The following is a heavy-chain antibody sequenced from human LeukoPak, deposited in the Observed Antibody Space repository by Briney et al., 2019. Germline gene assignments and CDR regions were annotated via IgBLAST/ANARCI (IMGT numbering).Heavy chain of an antibody. CDR3: AKAASGNWNDVSDY. Sequence: GGSLRLSCAASGFTFSTYAMSWVRQAPGKGLEWVSAISGRGVSTSYADSVRGRFTISRDNSKDTLYLQMNSLRAEDTAVYYCAKAASGNWNDVSDYWGQGTLVTVPS. V-gene: IGHV3-23*01. CDR2: ISGRGVST. D-gene: IGHD1-20*01. J-gene: IGHJ4*02. CDR1: GFTFSTYA.